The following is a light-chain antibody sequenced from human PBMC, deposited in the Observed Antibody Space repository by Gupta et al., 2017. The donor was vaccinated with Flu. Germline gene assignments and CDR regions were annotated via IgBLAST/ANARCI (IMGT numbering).Light chain of an antibody. CDR3: QQYNNWRVFYS. V-gene: IGKV3-15*01. Sequence: EIVMTQSPATLSVSPGERATLSCRASQSVSSNLAWYQQKPGQAPRLLIYGASTRATGIPARFSGSGSGTEFTLTISSLQSEDFAVYYCQQYNNWRVFYSFGQGTKLEIK. CDR1: QSVSSN. J-gene: IGKJ2*03. CDR2: GAS.